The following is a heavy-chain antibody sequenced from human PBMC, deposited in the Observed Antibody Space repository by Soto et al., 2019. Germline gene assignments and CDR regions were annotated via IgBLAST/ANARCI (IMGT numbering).Heavy chain of an antibody. CDR1: GGSISSGDYY. Sequence: QVQLQESGPGLVKPSQTLSLTCTVSGGSISSGDYYWSWIRQPPGKGLEWIGYIYYSGSTYYNPSLKSRVTISVDTSKNQFSLKLSSVTAADTAVYYCARELLRITIFGVVRRDNWFDPWGQGTLVTVSS. CDR2: IYYSGST. CDR3: ARELLRITIFGVVRRDNWFDP. V-gene: IGHV4-30-4*01. D-gene: IGHD3-3*01. J-gene: IGHJ5*02.